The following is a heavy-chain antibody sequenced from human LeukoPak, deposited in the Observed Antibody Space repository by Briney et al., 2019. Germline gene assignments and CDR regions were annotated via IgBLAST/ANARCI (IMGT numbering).Heavy chain of an antibody. CDR3: ARGITAMVTSSAMDV. Sequence: GGSLRLSCAASGFTFSSYSMNWVRQAPGKGLDWVSSISSSSSYIYYADSVKGRFTISRDNAKNSLYLQMNSLRAEDTAVYYCARGITAMVTSSAMDVWGKGTTVTVSS. CDR1: GFTFSSYS. D-gene: IGHD5-18*01. J-gene: IGHJ6*03. CDR2: ISSSSSYI. V-gene: IGHV3-21*01.